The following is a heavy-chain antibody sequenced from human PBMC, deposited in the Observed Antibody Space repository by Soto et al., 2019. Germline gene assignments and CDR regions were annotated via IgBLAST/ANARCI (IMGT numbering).Heavy chain of an antibody. CDR2: IYHSGTT. D-gene: IGHD1-26*01. Sequence: PSETLSLTCTVSGDSITGSYWSWIRQPPGKTLEWIGYIYHSGTTTYNPSLKSRVSISVDTSKNQFSLRLTSVIAADTAVYYCARDMPYAAGSLAACDYSGHGIQVTVSS. V-gene: IGHV4-59*01. J-gene: IGHJ4*01. CDR1: GDSITGSY. CDR3: ARDMPYAAGSLAACDY.